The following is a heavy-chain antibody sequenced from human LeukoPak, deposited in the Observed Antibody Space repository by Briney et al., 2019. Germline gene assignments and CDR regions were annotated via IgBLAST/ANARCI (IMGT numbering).Heavy chain of an antibody. CDR1: GFTFSSYW. V-gene: IGHV3-7*01. J-gene: IGHJ4*02. CDR2: IKHDGSEK. CDR3: ARAQPAAIDY. D-gene: IGHD2-2*01. Sequence: GGSLRLSCVVSGFTFSSYWMSWVRQAPGMGLEWVANIKHDGSEKYYVDSVKGRFTISRDNAKNSVYLQVSSLRAEDTAVYYCARAQPAAIDYWGQGTLVTVSS.